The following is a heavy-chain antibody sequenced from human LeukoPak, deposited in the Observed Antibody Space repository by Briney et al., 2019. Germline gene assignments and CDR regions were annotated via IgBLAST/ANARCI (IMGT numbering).Heavy chain of an antibody. CDR1: GGTFSSYA. CDR3: ARDLPSSPDILTGYSTSWDY. Sequence: SVKVSCKASGGTFSSYAISWVRQAPGQGLEWMGRIIPILGIANYAQKFQGRVTITADKSTCTAYMEPSSLRSEDTAVYYCARDLPSSPDILTGYSTSWDYWGQGTLVTVSS. J-gene: IGHJ4*02. V-gene: IGHV1-69*04. D-gene: IGHD3-9*01. CDR2: IIPILGIA.